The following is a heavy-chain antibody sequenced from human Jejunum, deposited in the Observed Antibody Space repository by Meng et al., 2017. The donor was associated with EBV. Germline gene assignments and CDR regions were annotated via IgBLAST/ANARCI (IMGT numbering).Heavy chain of an antibody. CDR2: INHSGST. V-gene: IGHV4-34*02. D-gene: IGHD3-16*02. CDR1: LGSFSGYY. J-gene: IGHJ4*02. CDR3: ARVAFSYTTRSLDS. Sequence: QAELQRWRARLFKSSETLSLTCPVYLGSFSGYYWSWIRQHPGKGLEWIGEINHSGSTNYNPSLRSRVTISVETSKNQFSLRLNSVTAADTAVYYCARVAFSYTTRSLDSWGQGTLVTVSS.